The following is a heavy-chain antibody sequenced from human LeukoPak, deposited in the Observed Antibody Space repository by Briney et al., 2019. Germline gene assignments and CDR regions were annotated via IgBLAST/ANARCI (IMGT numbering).Heavy chain of an antibody. CDR3: ACLTTADAFDI. J-gene: IGHJ3*02. V-gene: IGHV4-39*07. CDR1: GGSISSSSYY. CDR2: VFYSGST. Sequence: SETLSLTCTVSGGSISSSSYYWGWIRQPPGKGLEWIGSVFYSGSTYYNPSLQSRVTISIDTSKNQFSLKLSSVTAADTAVYYCACLTTADAFDIWGQGTMVTVSS. D-gene: IGHD3-22*01.